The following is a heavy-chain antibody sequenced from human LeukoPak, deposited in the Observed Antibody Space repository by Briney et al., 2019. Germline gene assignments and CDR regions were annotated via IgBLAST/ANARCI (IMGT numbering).Heavy chain of an antibody. V-gene: IGHV4-39*01. Sequence: PSETLSLTCSVSGGSISSSNYYWGWIRQPPGKGLEWIGSMYYSGSTYYNPSLKSRVTISVDTSKNQFSLKLSSVTAADTAVYYCARLDRYSSGWGYYWGQGTLVTVSS. J-gene: IGHJ4*02. CDR3: ARLDRYSSGWGYY. CDR1: GGSISSSNYY. D-gene: IGHD6-19*01. CDR2: MYYSGST.